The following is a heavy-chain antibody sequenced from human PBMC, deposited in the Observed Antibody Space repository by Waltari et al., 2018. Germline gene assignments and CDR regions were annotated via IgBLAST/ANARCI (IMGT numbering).Heavy chain of an antibody. Sequence: QVQLQESGPGLVKPSETLSLTCTVSGGSISSHYWSWIRQPPGKGLEWIGYIYYSGSTNANPSLKSRVTISVDTSKSQCSLKLGSVTAADTAVYYGAGRRNFGWFRELSPFDYWGQGTLVTVSS. D-gene: IGHD3-10*01. J-gene: IGHJ4*02. V-gene: IGHV4-59*11. CDR2: IYYSGST. CDR3: AGRRNFGWFRELSPFDY. CDR1: GGSISSHY.